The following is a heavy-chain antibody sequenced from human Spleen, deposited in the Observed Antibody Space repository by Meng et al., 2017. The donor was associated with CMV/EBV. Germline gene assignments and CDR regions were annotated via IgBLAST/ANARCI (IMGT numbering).Heavy chain of an antibody. D-gene: IGHD5-24*01. V-gene: IGHV4-4*02. CDR1: GGSISSTNW. Sequence: AGSGGSISSTNWWSWVSQYPGKGLEWIGEIYHSGSTNYNQSLKSRVTILVDKSKNQFSLRLSSVTAADTAVYYCARLGEATIAFDIWGQGTMVTVSS. CDR2: IYHSGST. J-gene: IGHJ3*02. CDR3: ARLGEATIAFDI.